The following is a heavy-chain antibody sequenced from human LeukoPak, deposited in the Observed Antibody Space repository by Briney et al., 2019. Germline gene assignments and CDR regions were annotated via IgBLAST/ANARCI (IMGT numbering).Heavy chain of an antibody. CDR3: ARGLRYYDSSGHDAFDI. D-gene: IGHD3-22*01. V-gene: IGHV1-2*06. J-gene: IGHJ3*02. Sequence: GASVKVSCKPSGYVFTGYYMHWVRQAPGQGLEWMGRINPNSGGTNYAQKFQGRVTMTRDTSISTAYMELSRLRSDDTAVYYCARGLRYYDSSGHDAFDIWGQGTMVTVSS. CDR1: GYVFTGYY. CDR2: INPNSGGT.